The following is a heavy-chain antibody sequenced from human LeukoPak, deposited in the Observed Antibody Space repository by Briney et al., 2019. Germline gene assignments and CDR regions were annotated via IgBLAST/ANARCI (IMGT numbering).Heavy chain of an antibody. Sequence: GGSLRLSCAASGFTFSSYAMSWVRQAPGKGLEWVSAISGSSGGSTYYADSVKGRFTISRDNSKNTLYLQMNSLRAEDTAVYYCAKEDSVAGNFDYWGQGTLVTVSS. CDR1: GFTFSSYA. CDR3: AKEDSVAGNFDY. V-gene: IGHV3-23*01. CDR2: ISGSSGGST. J-gene: IGHJ4*02. D-gene: IGHD6-19*01.